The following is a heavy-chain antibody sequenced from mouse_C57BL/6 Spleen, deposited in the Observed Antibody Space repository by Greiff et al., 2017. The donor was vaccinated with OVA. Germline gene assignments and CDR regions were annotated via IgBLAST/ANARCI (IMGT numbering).Heavy chain of an antibody. CDR2: ISYDGSN. D-gene: IGHD2-1*01. V-gene: IGHV3-6*01. CDR1: GYSITSGYY. J-gene: IGHJ2*01. CDR3: ARDGNYEDY. Sequence: VQLQESGPGLVKPSQSLSLTCSVTGYSITSGYYWNWIRQFPGNKLEWMGYISYDGSNNYNPSLKNRISITRDTSKNQFFLKLNSVTTEDTATYYCARDGNYEDYWGQGTTRTVSS.